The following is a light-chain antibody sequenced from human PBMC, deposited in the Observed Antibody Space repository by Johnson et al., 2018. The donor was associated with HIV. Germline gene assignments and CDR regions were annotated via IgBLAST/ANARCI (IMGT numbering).Light chain of an antibody. CDR1: SSNIGRNY. V-gene: IGLV1-51*02. J-gene: IGLJ1*01. Sequence: QSVLTQPPSVSAAPGQMVTISCSGSSSNIGRNYVSWYQQLPGTAPKLLIYQNTWRPSWIPDRFSGSTSCASATLAITGLQTGDEADYYCGTWDNSLKAEVFGTGTKVTVL. CDR3: GTWDNSLKAEV. CDR2: QNT.